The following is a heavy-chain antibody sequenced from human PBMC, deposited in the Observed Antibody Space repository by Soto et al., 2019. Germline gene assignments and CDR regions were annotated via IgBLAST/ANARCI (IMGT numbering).Heavy chain of an antibody. CDR2: MHANSGNR. V-gene: IGHV1-8*01. J-gene: IGHJ3*02. D-gene: IGHD2-21*01. CDR1: GDTFTNLD. Sequence: QVQLVQSGAEVKEPGASVKVSCKASGDTFTNLDFNWVRQATGQGLEWVGWMHANSGNRGYAQKFQDRVTLTRDTSISTAYMELSSLRSEDTAVYYCVRYIFARGFESWGQGTKVTVSS. CDR3: VRYIFARGFES.